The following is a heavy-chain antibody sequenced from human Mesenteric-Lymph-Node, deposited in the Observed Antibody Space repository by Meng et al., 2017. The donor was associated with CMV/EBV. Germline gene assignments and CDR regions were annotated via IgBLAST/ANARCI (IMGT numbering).Heavy chain of an antibody. CDR1: GGTFSSYA. CDR2: INVYDGKT. D-gene: IGHD3-22*01. Sequence: ASVKVSCKASGGTFSSYAISWVRQARGQGLEWMGWINVYDGKTNYAQKFQGRVTMTTDTSTSTAYMELRSLRSDDTAVYYCARLLPYYYDSSGYYWFDPWGQGTLVTVSS. CDR3: ARLLPYYYDSSGYYWFDP. V-gene: IGHV1-18*01. J-gene: IGHJ5*02.